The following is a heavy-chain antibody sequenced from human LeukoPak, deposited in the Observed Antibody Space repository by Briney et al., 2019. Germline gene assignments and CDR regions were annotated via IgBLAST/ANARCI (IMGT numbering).Heavy chain of an antibody. CDR3: ANLPL. CDR1: GFTFSNYG. V-gene: IGHV3-30*18. CDR2: ISYDGSNK. Sequence: GRSLRLSCAASGFTFSNYGMHWVRQAPGKGLEWVAVISYDGSNKYYADSVKGRFTISRDNSKNTLYLQMNSLRPEDAAVYYCANLPLWGQGTLVTVSS. J-gene: IGHJ4*02.